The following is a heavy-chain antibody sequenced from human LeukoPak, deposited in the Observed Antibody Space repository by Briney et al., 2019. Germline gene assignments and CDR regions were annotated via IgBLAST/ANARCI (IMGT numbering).Heavy chain of an antibody. Sequence: ASVKVSCKVSGYTLTELSMHWVRQAPGKGLEWMGGFDPEDGETIYAQKFQGRVTMTEDTSTDTAYMEPSSLRSEDTAVYYCATAALRYFDWLRWGQGTLVTVSP. CDR2: FDPEDGET. D-gene: IGHD3-9*01. CDR1: GYTLTELS. V-gene: IGHV1-24*01. J-gene: IGHJ4*02. CDR3: ATAALRYFDWLR.